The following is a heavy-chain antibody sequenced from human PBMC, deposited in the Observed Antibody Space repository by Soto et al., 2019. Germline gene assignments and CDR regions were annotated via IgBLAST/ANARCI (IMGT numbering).Heavy chain of an antibody. CDR1: GGSISSYY. CDR2: IYYSGST. Sequence: SETLSLTCTVSGGSISSYYCSWIRQPPGKGLEWIGYIYYSGSTNYNPSLKSRVTISVDTSKNQFSLRLSSVTAADTAVYYCARAQTYYDILTGYGGPYYYYYGMDVWGQGTTVTVSS. J-gene: IGHJ6*02. V-gene: IGHV4-59*01. CDR3: ARAQTYYDILTGYGGPYYYYYGMDV. D-gene: IGHD3-9*01.